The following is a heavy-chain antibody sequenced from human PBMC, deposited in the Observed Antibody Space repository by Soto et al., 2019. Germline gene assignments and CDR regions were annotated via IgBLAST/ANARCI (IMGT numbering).Heavy chain of an antibody. CDR2: MYKNERT. CDR1: GGSISGYY. D-gene: IGHD2-21*02. CDR3: ARDLWGYCGTDCYPLDV. V-gene: IGHV4-59*01. Sequence: SETLSLTCTVSGGSISGYYWSWIRQPPGKGLERIGYMYKNERTVYKPSLKRRVNISIDTSKNQFSLKLNSVTVVDTAVYYCARDLWGYCGTDCYPLDVWGQGTTVT. J-gene: IGHJ6*02.